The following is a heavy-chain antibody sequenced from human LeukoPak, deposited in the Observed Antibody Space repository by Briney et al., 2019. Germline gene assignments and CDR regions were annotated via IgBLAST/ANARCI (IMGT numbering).Heavy chain of an antibody. Sequence: PSETLSLTCAVSGGSISSSNWWSWVRQPPGKGLEWIGEINHSGSTNYNPSLKSRVTISVDTSKNQFSLKLSSVTAADTAVYYCARFLRYCSGGSCYSFDYWGQGTLVTVSS. CDR2: INHSGST. CDR3: ARFLRYCSGGSCYSFDY. V-gene: IGHV4-4*02. D-gene: IGHD2-15*01. CDR1: GGSISSSNW. J-gene: IGHJ4*02.